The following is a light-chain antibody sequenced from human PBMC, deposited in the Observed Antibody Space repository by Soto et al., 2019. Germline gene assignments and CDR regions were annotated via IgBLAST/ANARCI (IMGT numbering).Light chain of an antibody. J-gene: IGLJ2*01. V-gene: IGLV2-8*01. CDR3: SSYAGSNNLL. CDR2: DVT. Sequence: QSVLTQPPSASGSPGQSVAISCTGTSSDVGGYNYVSWYQQHPGKAPKLIIYDVTQRPSGVPDRFSGSKSGNTASLTVSGLQADDEADYYCSSYAGSNNLLFGGGTKLTVL. CDR1: SSDVGGYNY.